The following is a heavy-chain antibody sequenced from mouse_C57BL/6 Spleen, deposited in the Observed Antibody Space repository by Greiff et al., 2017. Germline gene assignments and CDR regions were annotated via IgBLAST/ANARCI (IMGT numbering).Heavy chain of an antibody. D-gene: IGHD2-2*01. Sequence: QVQLQQPGAELVKPGASVTLSCKASGYTFTSYWMQWVKQRPGQGLEWIGEVDPTGSYTFYTQKFKGRSTLAVDKSSSTAYMQRSSLTSEDSAVYYCAIRTGYGAMDYWGQGTSVTVSS. J-gene: IGHJ4*01. CDR2: VDPTGSYT. V-gene: IGHV1-50*01. CDR1: GYTFTSYW. CDR3: AIRTGYGAMDY.